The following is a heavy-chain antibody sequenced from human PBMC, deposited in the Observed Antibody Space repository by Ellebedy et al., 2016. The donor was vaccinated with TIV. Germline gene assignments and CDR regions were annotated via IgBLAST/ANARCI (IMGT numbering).Heavy chain of an antibody. CDR3: ARRSSGYCVGVKCTTDFDY. CDR2: IKNDGSST. D-gene: IGHD2-2*03. CDR1: GFTFSSYW. V-gene: IGHV3-74*01. J-gene: IGHJ4*02. Sequence: GGSLRLXCAASGFTFSSYWMHWVRQAPGKGLVLVSRIKNDGSSTNYADSVKGRFTISRDNAKNTLYLQMNSLRAEDTGVYYCARRSSGYCVGVKCTTDFDYWGQGTLVTVSS.